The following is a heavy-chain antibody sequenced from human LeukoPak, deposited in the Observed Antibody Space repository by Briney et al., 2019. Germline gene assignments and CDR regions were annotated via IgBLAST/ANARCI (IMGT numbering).Heavy chain of an antibody. V-gene: IGHV5-51*01. CDR3: ARQDPYGDFDY. Sequence: GESLKISFKGSGSRFTSYWIGWVRRMPGKGVEGMGIIYPGDSDTRYSPSFQGQVTFSADKSISTAYLQWSSLKASDTAMYYCARQDPYGDFDYWGQGTLVTVSS. CDR1: GSRFTSYW. J-gene: IGHJ4*02. D-gene: IGHD4-17*01. CDR2: IYPGDSDT.